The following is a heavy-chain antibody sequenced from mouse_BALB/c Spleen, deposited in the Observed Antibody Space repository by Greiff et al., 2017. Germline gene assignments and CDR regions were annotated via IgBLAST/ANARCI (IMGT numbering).Heavy chain of an antibody. J-gene: IGHJ4*01. V-gene: IGHV5-17*02. CDR2: ISSGSSTI. CDR1: GFPFSSFG. CDR3: ARLMGNDYAMDY. Sequence: EVKLVESGGGLVQPGGSRKLSCAASGFPFSSFGLHWVRQAPEKGLEWVAYISSGSSTIYYADTVKGRFTISRDNPKNTLFLQMTSLRSEDTAMYYCARLMGNDYAMDYWGQGTSVTVSA.